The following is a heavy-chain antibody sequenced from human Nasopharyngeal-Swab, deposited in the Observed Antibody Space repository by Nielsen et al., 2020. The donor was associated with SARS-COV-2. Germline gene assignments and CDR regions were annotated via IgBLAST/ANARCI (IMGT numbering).Heavy chain of an antibody. J-gene: IGHJ6*02. CDR2: INHSGST. V-gene: IGHV4-34*01. Sequence: WIRQPPGKGLEWIGEINHSGSTSYNPPLKSRVTISVDTSKDQFSLKLSSVTAADTAVYYCASSPLWFGEPEHGMDVWGQGTTVTVSS. CDR3: ASSPLWFGEPEHGMDV. D-gene: IGHD3-10*01.